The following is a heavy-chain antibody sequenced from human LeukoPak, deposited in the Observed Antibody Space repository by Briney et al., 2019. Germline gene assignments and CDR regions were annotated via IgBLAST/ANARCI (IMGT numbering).Heavy chain of an antibody. CDR2: ISGSGGNT. CDR3: AKDSEYQVLGVIVY. Sequence: PGGSLRLSCAASGFTFSSYAMSWVRQAPGKGLEWVSAISGSGGNTYYADSVKGRFTISRDNSKNTLYLQMNSLRAEHTAVYYCAKDSEYQVLGVIVYWGQGTLVTVSS. J-gene: IGHJ4*02. CDR1: GFTFSSYA. D-gene: IGHD2-2*01. V-gene: IGHV3-23*01.